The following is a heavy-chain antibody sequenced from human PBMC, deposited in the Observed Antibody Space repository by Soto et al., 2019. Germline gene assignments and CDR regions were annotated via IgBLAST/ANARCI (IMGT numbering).Heavy chain of an antibody. CDR2: ISTYSDDR. J-gene: IGHJ3*02. CDR3: ARDLLYCGGDCYHDAFDI. Sequence: QVQLVQSGAEVKKPGASVKVSCKASGYTFTTYGISWVRQAPGRGLEWMGWISTYSDDRNYAQKVQGRVTMTADTSTSTAYMELRSLRSDDTAVYYCARDLLYCGGDCYHDAFDIWGQGTMVTVSS. D-gene: IGHD2-21*02. V-gene: IGHV1-18*01. CDR1: GYTFTTYG.